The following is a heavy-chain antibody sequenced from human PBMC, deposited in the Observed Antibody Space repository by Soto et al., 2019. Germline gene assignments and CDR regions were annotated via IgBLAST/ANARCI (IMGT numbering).Heavy chain of an antibody. CDR1: GGTFSNYA. Sequence: SVEVSCKASGGTFSNYAINWVRQAPGQGLEWMGGIIPIFGTANYAQKFQGRVTITADESTSTAYLDLSSLRSEDTAVYYCARPVEMATISRSYLFYWGQGTLVTVSS. V-gene: IGHV1-69*13. CDR3: ARPVEMATISRSYLFY. D-gene: IGHD5-12*01. CDR2: IIPIFGTA. J-gene: IGHJ4*02.